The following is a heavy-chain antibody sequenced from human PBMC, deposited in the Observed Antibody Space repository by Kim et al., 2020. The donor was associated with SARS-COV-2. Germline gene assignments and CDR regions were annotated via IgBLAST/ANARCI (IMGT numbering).Heavy chain of an antibody. Sequence: GGSLRLSCAASGFTFSSYAMHWVRQAPGKGLEWVAVISYDGSNKYYVDSVKGRFTISRDNSKNTLYLQMNSLRAEDTAVYYCARDGGGDIVVGGYFDYWG. CDR2: ISYDGSNK. D-gene: IGHD2-15*01. J-gene: IGHJ4*03. CDR3: ARDGGGDIVVGGYFDY. V-gene: IGHV3-30*04. CDR1: GFTFSSYA.